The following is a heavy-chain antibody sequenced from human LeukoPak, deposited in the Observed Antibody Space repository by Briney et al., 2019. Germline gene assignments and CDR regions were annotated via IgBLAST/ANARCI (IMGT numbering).Heavy chain of an antibody. CDR3: ARHQLIDWSPAVDY. D-gene: IGHD3-9*01. CDR1: GGSISSYY. CDR2: IYYSGST. J-gene: IGHJ4*02. V-gene: IGHV4-59*08. Sequence: SETLSLTCTVSGGSISSYYWSWIRQPPGKGLEWIGYIYYSGSTNYNPSLKSRVTISVDTSKNQFSLKLSSVTAADTAVYYCARHQLIDWSPAVDYWGQGTLVTVSS.